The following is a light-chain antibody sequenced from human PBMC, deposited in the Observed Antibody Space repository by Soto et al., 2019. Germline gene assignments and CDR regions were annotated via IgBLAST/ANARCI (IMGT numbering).Light chain of an antibody. CDR2: DVS. Sequence: QSALTQPRSVSGSPGQSVTISCTGTSSDVGGYNYVSWYQQHPGKAPKLIIYDVSKRPSGVPDRFSGSKSGNTASLTISGLQAEDEADYYCCSYAGSYTYVFGTGTKVPVL. V-gene: IGLV2-11*01. CDR3: CSYAGSYTYV. CDR1: SSDVGGYNY. J-gene: IGLJ1*01.